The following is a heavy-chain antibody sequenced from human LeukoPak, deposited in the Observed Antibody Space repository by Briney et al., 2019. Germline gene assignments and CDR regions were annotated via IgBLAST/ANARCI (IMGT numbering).Heavy chain of an antibody. CDR3: ARHRYCSSTSCYWLSY. Sequence: GGSLRLSCAASGFTVSSNYMSWVRQAPGKGLEWGSVIYSGGSTYYADSVKGRFTISRDNSKNTLYLQMNSLRAEDTAVYYCARHRYCSSTSCYWLSYWGQGTLVTVSS. J-gene: IGHJ4*02. CDR2: IYSGGST. CDR1: GFTVSSNY. D-gene: IGHD2-2*01. V-gene: IGHV3-53*01.